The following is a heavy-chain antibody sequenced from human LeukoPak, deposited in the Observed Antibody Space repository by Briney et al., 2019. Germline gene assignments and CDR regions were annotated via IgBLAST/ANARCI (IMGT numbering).Heavy chain of an antibody. CDR2: ISYSGGT. D-gene: IGHD3-10*01. CDR3: ASTSKYIGSRRDDSFDI. Sequence: SQTLSLTRTVSGGSISSGDYYWSWIRQPPGKGLEWIGYISYSGGTYYNPSLQSRVSISVDTSKSQFSLKMSSVTAADTAVYYCASTSKYIGSRRDDSFDIWGQGTMVTVSS. CDR1: GGSISSGDYY. V-gene: IGHV4-30-4*01. J-gene: IGHJ3*02.